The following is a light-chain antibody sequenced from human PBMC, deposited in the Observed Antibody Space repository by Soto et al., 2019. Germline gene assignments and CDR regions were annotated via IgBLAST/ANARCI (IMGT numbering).Light chain of an antibody. Sequence: IHMTQSPSSLSASVGYRFTITCRASQGIRNDLGWYQQKPGMAPKLVIYHVSSLQSGVPSRFRGSGSGTEFTLTISSLQPEDFETYYCQQSNNHPISFGQGTRLEIK. CDR1: QGIRND. CDR3: QQSNNHPIS. V-gene: IGKV1-6*01. CDR2: HVS. J-gene: IGKJ5*01.